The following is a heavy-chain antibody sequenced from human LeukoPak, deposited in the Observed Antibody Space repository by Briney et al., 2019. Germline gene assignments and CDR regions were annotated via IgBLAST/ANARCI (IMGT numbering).Heavy chain of an antibody. Sequence: GGPLRLSCAASGFTFSDFYMSWIRQAPGKGLEWVSYIGSSSSYTNYADSVKRRFTISRDNAKNSLYLQMSGLRADDTAVWYCARGGQGLDNWGQGTLVTVSS. D-gene: IGHD6-19*01. CDR3: ARGGQGLDN. CDR1: GFTFSDFY. CDR2: IGSSSSYT. V-gene: IGHV3-11*05. J-gene: IGHJ4*02.